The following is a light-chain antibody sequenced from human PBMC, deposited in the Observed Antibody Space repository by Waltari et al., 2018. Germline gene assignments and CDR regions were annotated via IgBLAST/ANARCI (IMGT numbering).Light chain of an antibody. CDR1: SSDVGGYNY. V-gene: IGLV2-14*03. J-gene: IGLJ2*01. CDR2: DVS. Sequence: QSALTQPASVSGSPGQSITISCTGTSSDVGGYNYVSRYQQHPGNAPKLMIYDVSNRPSGVSNRFSGSKSGNTASPTISGLQAEDEADYYCSSYTSSSTLDVVFGGGTKLTVL. CDR3: SSYTSSSTLDVV.